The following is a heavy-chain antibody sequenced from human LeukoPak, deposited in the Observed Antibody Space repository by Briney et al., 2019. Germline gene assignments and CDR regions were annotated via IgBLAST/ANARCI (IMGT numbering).Heavy chain of an antibody. Sequence: PSETLSLTCTVSGGSISSYYWSWIRQPAGKGLEWIGRIYTSGSTNYNPSLKSRVTISVDTSKNQFSLKLSSVTAADTAVYYCARDLGYCSSTSCYTPDAFDIWGQGTMVTVSS. V-gene: IGHV4-4*07. CDR3: ARDLGYCSSTSCYTPDAFDI. CDR2: IYTSGST. D-gene: IGHD2-2*02. J-gene: IGHJ3*02. CDR1: GGSISSYY.